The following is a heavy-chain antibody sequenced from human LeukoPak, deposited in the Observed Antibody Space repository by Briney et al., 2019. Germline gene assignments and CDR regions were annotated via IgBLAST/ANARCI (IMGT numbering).Heavy chain of an antibody. CDR3: AKDNEGGGYSGFDFGDLDD. J-gene: IGHJ4*02. Sequence: GGSLRLSCAASGFTFNNYAMSWVRQPPGKGLEWVAAISGSGGSTYYADSVKGRFTISRDNSKSLLYLQMHRLRVEDTALYYCAKDNEGGGYSGFDFGDLDDWGQGTLATVSS. D-gene: IGHD5-12*01. V-gene: IGHV3-23*01. CDR2: ISGSGGST. CDR1: GFTFNNYA.